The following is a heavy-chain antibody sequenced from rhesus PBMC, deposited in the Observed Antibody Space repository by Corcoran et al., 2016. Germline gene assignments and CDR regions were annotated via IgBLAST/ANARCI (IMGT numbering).Heavy chain of an antibody. D-gene: IGHD2-2*01. V-gene: IGHV3-132*02. J-gene: IGHJ6*01. Sequence: VEQLVESGGALVQPGASLRRACAASEFTFSSYDMHWVRQAPGKGLEWVSAIIIGCGTYYPDSLKGRFTISRDNAKNSLYLQMNRLRVEDTAVYYCARGIRDYYGLDSWGQGVVVTVSS. CDR2: IIIGCGT. CDR1: EFTFSSYD. CDR3: ARGIRDYYGLDS.